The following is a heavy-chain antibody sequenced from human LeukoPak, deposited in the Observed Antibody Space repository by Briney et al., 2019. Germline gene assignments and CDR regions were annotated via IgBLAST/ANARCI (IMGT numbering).Heavy chain of an antibody. V-gene: IGHV3-53*01. CDR2: IYSDNT. CDR1: GFTFSSYW. CDR3: ARRAGTYSHPYDY. J-gene: IGHJ4*02. Sequence: GGSLRLSCAASGFTFSSYWMSWVRQAPGKGLEWVSFIYSDNTHYSDSVKGRFTISRDNSKNTLYLQMNSLRAEDTAVYYCARRAGTYSHPYDYWGQGTLVTVSS. D-gene: IGHD6-19*01.